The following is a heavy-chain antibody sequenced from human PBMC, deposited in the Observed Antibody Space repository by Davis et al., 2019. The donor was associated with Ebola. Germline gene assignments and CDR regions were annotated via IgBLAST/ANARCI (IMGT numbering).Heavy chain of an antibody. CDR3: ARTTIFGVNDY. Sequence: PSETLSLTCTVSGGSISSYYWSWIRQPPGKGLEWIGYIYYSGSTNYNPSLKSRVTISVDTSKNQFSLKLSSVTAADTAVYYCARTTIFGVNDYWGQGSLVTVSS. V-gene: IGHV4-59*12. CDR2: IYYSGST. D-gene: IGHD3-3*01. CDR1: GGSISSYY. J-gene: IGHJ4*02.